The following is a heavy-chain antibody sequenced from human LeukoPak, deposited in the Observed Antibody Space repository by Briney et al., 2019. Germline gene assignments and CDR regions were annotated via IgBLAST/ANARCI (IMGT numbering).Heavy chain of an antibody. D-gene: IGHD6-19*01. CDR2: ISSRSSTI. CDR1: GFTVSSNY. J-gene: IGHJ4*02. CDR3: ARDHIITVAAFDS. Sequence: GGSLRLSCAASGFTVSSNYMSWVRQAPGKGLEWISYISSRSSTIYYADSVKGRFTVSRDNARNSLSLQMNSLRADDTAVYYCARDHIITVAAFDSWGQGTLVSVSS. V-gene: IGHV3-48*04.